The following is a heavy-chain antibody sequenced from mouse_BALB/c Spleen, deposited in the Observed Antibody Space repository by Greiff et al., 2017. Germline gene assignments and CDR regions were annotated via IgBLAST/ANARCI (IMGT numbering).Heavy chain of an antibody. CDR3: ARVHGNYYAMDY. J-gene: IGHJ4*01. D-gene: IGHD2-1*01. V-gene: IGHV5-6-2*01. Sequence: EVKLMESGGGLVKLGGSLKLSCAASGFTFSSYYMSWVRQTPEKRLELVAAINSNGGSTYYPDTVKGRFTISRDNAKNTLYLQMSSLKSEDTALYYCARVHGNYYAMDYWGQGTSVTVSS. CDR2: INSNGGST. CDR1: GFTFSSYY.